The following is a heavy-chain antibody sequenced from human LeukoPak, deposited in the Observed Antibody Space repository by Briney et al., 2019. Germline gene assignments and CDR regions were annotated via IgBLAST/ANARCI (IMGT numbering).Heavy chain of an antibody. J-gene: IGHJ4*02. CDR1: GGSFSGYY. CDR2: INHRGST. D-gene: IGHD4-23*01. V-gene: IGHV4-34*01. CDR3: ARECLPPVVNLGRAQALDY. Sequence: SETLSLTCAVYGGSFSGYYWSWIRQPPGKGLEWIGEINHRGSTNYNPSLKSRVTISVDTSKNQFSLTLSSVTAADTAVYYCARECLPPVVNLGRAQALDYCGQGTLVTLSS.